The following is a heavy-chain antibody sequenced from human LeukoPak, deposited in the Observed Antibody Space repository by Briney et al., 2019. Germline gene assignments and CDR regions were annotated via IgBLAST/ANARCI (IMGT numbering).Heavy chain of an antibody. V-gene: IGHV4-34*01. CDR1: GGSLSGYY. CDR2: INHSGST. J-gene: IGHJ4*02. D-gene: IGHD2-15*01. CDR3: AGCSGGSCYYLQTPLYFDY. Sequence: SETLSLTCAVYGGSLSGYYWYWIRQSPGKGLEWIGEINHSGSTNYNPSLKSRVTVSVDTSKNQFSLKLSSVTAADTAVYYCAGCSGGSCYYLQTPLYFDYWGQGTLVTVSS.